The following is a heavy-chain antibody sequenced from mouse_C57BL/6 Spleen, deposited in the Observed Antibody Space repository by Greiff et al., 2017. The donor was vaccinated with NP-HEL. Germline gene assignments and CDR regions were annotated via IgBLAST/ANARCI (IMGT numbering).Heavy chain of an antibody. D-gene: IGHD2-3*01. V-gene: IGHV8-8*01. CDR3: ARMRMGEGYWYFDV. J-gene: IGHJ1*03. Sequence: QVQLKESGPGILQPSQTLSLTCSFSGFSLSTFGMGVGWIRQPSGKGLEWLAHIWWDDDKYYNPALKSRLTISKDTSKNQVFLKIANVDTADTATYYCARMRMGEGYWYFDVWGTGTTVTVSS. CDR2: IWWDDDK. CDR1: GFSLSTFGMG.